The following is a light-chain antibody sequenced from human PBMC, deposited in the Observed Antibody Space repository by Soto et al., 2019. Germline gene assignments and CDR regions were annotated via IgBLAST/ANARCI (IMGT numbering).Light chain of an antibody. Sequence: EIVLTQSPGTLSLSPGERSTLSFSSSQSVSSNYLAWYQQKPGQAPRLLISAASSRATGIPDRFSGSGSGTDFTLTISRLEPEDFAVYYCQQYGSSLFTFGPGTKVDIK. J-gene: IGKJ3*01. CDR1: QSVSSNY. CDR3: QQYGSSLFT. V-gene: IGKV3-20*01. CDR2: AAS.